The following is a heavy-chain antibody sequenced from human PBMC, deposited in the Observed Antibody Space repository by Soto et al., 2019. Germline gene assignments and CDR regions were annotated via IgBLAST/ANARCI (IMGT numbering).Heavy chain of an antibody. CDR3: ARESHDILTGPPWVWYFDL. CDR2: INDRGSI. CDR1: GGSFSGYY. D-gene: IGHD3-9*01. J-gene: IGHJ2*01. V-gene: IGHV4-34*01. Sequence: QVQLQQWGAGPLRPLETLSLTCGVSGGSFSGYYWAWIRQSPGKGLEWIGEINDRGSINYNPSLKRRVSISVDPSKNHYSLNLGSVTAADTAVYYCARESHDILTGPPWVWYFDLWGRGTLVTVSS.